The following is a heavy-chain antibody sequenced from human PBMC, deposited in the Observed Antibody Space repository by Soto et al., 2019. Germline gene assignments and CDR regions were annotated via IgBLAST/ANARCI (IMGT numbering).Heavy chain of an antibody. CDR2: MNPNSGNT. D-gene: IGHD2-15*01. Sequence: GASVKVSCKASGYTFTSYDINWVRQATGQGLEWMGWMNPNSGNTGYAQKFQGRVTMTRNTSISTAYMELSSLRSEDTAVYYCAXXXGCSGGSCYPWYYYYMDVWGKGTTVTVSS. V-gene: IGHV1-8*01. J-gene: IGHJ6*03. CDR3: AXXXGCSGGSCYPWYYYYMDV. CDR1: GYTFTSYD.